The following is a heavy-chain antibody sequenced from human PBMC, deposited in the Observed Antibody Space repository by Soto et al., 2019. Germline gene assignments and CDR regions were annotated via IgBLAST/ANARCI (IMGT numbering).Heavy chain of an antibody. Sequence: SETLSLTCAVSGGSISSGGYPWSWIRQPPGKGLEWIGYIYHSGSTYYNPSLKSRVTISVDRSKNQFSLKLSSVTAADTAVYYCASGLVTTLHYWGQGTLVTVS. CDR3: ASGLVTTLHY. V-gene: IGHV4-30-2*01. CDR2: IYHSGST. J-gene: IGHJ4*02. CDR1: GGSISSGGYP. D-gene: IGHD4-17*01.